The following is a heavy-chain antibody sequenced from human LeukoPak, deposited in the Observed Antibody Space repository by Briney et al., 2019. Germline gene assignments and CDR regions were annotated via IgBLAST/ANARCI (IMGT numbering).Heavy chain of an antibody. CDR3: ARDLNAWFDP. V-gene: IGHV3-66*02. J-gene: IGHJ5*02. CDR2: IYSGGST. CDR1: GFTVGSNY. Sequence: GGSRRLSCAASGFTVGSNYMSWVRQAPGKGLERVSVIYSGGSTYYTDSVKGRFTISRDNSKNTLYLQMNSLRAEDTAVYYCARDLNAWFDPWGQGTLVTVSS.